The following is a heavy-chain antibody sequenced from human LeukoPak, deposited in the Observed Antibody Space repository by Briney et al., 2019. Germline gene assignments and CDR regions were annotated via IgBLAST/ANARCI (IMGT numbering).Heavy chain of an antibody. CDR3: ARVHHCSGGSCHWGSFDY. J-gene: IGHJ4*02. Sequence: GGSLRLSCAASGFTFSSYGMHWVRQAPGKGLEWVAFIRYDGSNKYYADSVKGRFTISRDNAKNSLYLQMNSLRAEDTAVYYCARVHHCSGGSCHWGSFDYWGQGTLVTVSS. CDR2: IRYDGSNK. V-gene: IGHV3-30*02. CDR1: GFTFSSYG. D-gene: IGHD2-15*01.